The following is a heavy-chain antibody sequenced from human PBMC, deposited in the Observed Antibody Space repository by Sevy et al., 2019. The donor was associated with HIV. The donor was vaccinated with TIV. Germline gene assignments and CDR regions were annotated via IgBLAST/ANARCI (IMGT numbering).Heavy chain of an antibody. J-gene: IGHJ5*02. V-gene: IGHV4-39*01. CDR2: IYYSDNT. D-gene: IGHD3-3*01. CDR3: ARHPRGGYDFWSGGNWFDP. CDR1: GGGISISSRSHY. Sequence: SETLSLTCIVSGGGISISSRSHYWGWIRQPPGKGLEWIGTIYYSDNTYYNPSLKSRVTISGDTSKNQFTLKLTSVTAADTAVYYCARHPRGGYDFWSGGNWFDPWGQGTLVTVSS.